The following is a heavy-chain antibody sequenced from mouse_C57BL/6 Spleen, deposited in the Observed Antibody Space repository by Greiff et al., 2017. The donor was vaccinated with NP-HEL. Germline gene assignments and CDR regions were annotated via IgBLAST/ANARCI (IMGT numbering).Heavy chain of an antibody. CDR2: IYPRSGNT. V-gene: IGHV1-81*01. Sequence: VQLVESGAELARPGASVKLSCKASGYTFTSYGISWVKQRTGQGLEWIGEIYPRSGNTYYNEKFKGKATLTADKSSSTAYMELRSLTSEDSAVYFCARCYYDSSYYAMDYWGQGTSVTVSS. CDR3: ARCYYDSSYYAMDY. J-gene: IGHJ4*01. CDR1: GYTFTSYG. D-gene: IGHD1-1*01.